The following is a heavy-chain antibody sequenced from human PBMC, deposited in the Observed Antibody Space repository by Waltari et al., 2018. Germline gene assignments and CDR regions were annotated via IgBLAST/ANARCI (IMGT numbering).Heavy chain of an antibody. CDR1: GYTFTSYA. CDR2: SNAGNGNT. J-gene: IGHJ4*02. CDR3: ARARKGATIYPLDY. Sequence: QVQLVQSGAEVKKPGASVKVSCKASGYTFTSYAMHWVRRAPGQRLEWMGWSNAGNGNTKYSQKFQGRVTSTRDTSARTAYMELSSLRSEDTAVYYCARARKGATIYPLDYWGQGTLVTVSS. D-gene: IGHD5-12*01. V-gene: IGHV1-3*01.